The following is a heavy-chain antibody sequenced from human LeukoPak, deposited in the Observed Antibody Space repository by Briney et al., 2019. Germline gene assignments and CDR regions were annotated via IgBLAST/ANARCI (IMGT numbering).Heavy chain of an antibody. V-gene: IGHV1-46*01. D-gene: IGHD2-21*02. J-gene: IGHJ4*02. Sequence: ASVKLSCXASGYIFTSYYMHWVRQAHGQGPEWMGKINPSGGSTSYAQKFQGRVTMTRDTSTSTVYMELSSLRSEDTAVYYCARDPCGGDCHFDYWGQGALVTVSS. CDR1: GYIFTSYY. CDR3: ARDPCGGDCHFDY. CDR2: INPSGGST.